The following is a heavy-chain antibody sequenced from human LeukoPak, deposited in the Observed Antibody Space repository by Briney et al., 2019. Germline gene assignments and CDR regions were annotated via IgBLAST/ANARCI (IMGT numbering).Heavy chain of an antibody. V-gene: IGHV3-23*01. D-gene: IGHD4-23*01. J-gene: IGHJ4*01. CDR1: GFTFSSYA. CDR3: VKGGGNVRRYFEY. Sequence: GGSLRLSCAASGFTFSSYAMSWVRQAPGKGLEWVSSISVNGGTTYYADSVKGRFTISRDSSKNTLYLQMNSLRAEDTAVYYCVKGGGNVRRYFEYWGQGTLVTVSS. CDR2: ISVNGGTT.